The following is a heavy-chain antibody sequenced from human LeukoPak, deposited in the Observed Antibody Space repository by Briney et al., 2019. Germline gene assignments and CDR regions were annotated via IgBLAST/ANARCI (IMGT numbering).Heavy chain of an antibody. V-gene: IGHV4-4*07. CDR3: ARDSGTTGEVKFVP. CDR1: GGSISNYY. Sequence: SETLSLTCTVSGGSISNYYWNWIRQPAGKGLEWIGRIYTSGSTNYNPSLKSRVTMSIDTSKNQFSLKVSSVTAADTAVYYCARDSGTTGEVKFVPWGQGTLVTVSS. D-gene: IGHD3-10*01. CDR2: IYTSGST. J-gene: IGHJ5*02.